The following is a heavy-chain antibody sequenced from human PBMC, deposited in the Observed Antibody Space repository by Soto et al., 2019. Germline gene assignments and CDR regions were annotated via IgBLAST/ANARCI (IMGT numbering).Heavy chain of an antibody. D-gene: IGHD3-10*01. CDR3: ARDSYGSGSYYRDNWFDT. CDR1: GGSISSGDYY. V-gene: IGHV4-30-4*01. CDR2: IYYSGST. Sequence: SETLSLTCTVSGGSISSGDYYWSWIRQPPGKGLEWIGYIYYSGSTYYNPSLKSRVTISVDTSKNQFSLKLSSVTAADTAVYYCARDSYGSGSYYRDNWFDTWGQGTLVTVSS. J-gene: IGHJ5*02.